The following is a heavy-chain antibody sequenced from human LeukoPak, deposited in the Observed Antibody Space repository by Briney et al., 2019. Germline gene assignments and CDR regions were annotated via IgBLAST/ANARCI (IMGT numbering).Heavy chain of an antibody. Sequence: SETLSLTCTVSGGSISNSYWRWVRQPAGKGLEWVGRIYTSGSTDYNPSLKSRVTMSVDTSKNQFSLNLRSVTAADTAIYYCARGPPPDFDCWGQGTLVTVSS. V-gene: IGHV4-4*07. CDR2: IYTSGST. CDR1: GGSISNSY. J-gene: IGHJ4*02. CDR3: ARGPPPDFDC.